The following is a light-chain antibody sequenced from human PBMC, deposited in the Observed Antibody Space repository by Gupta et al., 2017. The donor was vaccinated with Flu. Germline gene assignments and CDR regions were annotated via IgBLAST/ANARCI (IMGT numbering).Light chain of an antibody. V-gene: IGKV3-15*01. CDR1: QSVNSN. CDR3: QQENDWPWT. Sequence: EIVMTQSPATLSVSPGDRATLSCRASQSVNSNLAWYQQKPGQASRLLFHGASTRATGLPARFSGSGSGTEFTLTISSLQSEDFAIYYCQQENDWPWTFGQGTKVEIK. J-gene: IGKJ1*01. CDR2: GAS.